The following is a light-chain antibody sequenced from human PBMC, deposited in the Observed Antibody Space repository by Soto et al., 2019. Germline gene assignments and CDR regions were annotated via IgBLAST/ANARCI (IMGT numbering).Light chain of an antibody. J-gene: IGLJ3*02. CDR3: QSYDSSNQGV. CDR1: SGSIASNY. CDR2: EDN. Sequence: NFMLTQPHSVSASPGKTVTISCTRSSGSIASNYVQRYQQRPGSSPTTVIYEDNQRPSGVPDRFSGSIDSSSNSASLTISGLKTEDEADYYCQSYDSSNQGVFGGGTKLTVL. V-gene: IGLV6-57*01.